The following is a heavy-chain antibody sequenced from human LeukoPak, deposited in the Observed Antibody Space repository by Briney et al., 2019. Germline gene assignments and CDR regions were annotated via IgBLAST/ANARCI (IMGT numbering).Heavy chain of an antibody. D-gene: IGHD3-10*01. Sequence: GRSLRFSCAASGFTFDDYAMHWVRQAPGKGLEWVSGISWNSGSIGYADSVKGRFTISRDNAKNSLYLQMNSLRAEDTALYYCAKEGSSLWFGESWFDPWGQGTLVTVSS. CDR2: ISWNSGSI. J-gene: IGHJ5*02. V-gene: IGHV3-9*01. CDR1: GFTFDDYA. CDR3: AKEGSSLWFGESWFDP.